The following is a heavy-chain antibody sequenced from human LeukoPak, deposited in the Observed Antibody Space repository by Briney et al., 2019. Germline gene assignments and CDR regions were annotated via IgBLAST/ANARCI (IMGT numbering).Heavy chain of an antibody. CDR1: AFSFDTYT. J-gene: IGHJ4*02. V-gene: IGHV3-21*01. CDR3: ARGSYSSSWFEKYFFDS. CDR2: ISGSGLYI. D-gene: IGHD6-13*01. Sequence: GRSLRLSCAASAFSFDTYTMNWVRQAPGRGLEWVSSISGSGLYIFYADSVKGRFIISRDNAKNSLYLQMNSLRAEDTSLYFCARGSYSSSWFEKYFFDSWGQGTLVTVSA.